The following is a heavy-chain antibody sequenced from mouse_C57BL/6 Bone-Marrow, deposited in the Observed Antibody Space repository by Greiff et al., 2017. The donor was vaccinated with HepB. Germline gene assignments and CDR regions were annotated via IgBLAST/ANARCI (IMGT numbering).Heavy chain of an antibody. Sequence: EVKLMESGGGLVKPGGSLKLSCAASGFTFSSYAMSWVRQTPEKRLEWVATISDGGSYTYYPDNVKGRFTISRDNAKNNLYLQMSHLKSEDTAMYYCARGATMVTTGYFDYWGQGTTLTVSS. CDR2: ISDGGSYT. V-gene: IGHV5-4*03. J-gene: IGHJ2*01. CDR1: GFTFSSYA. D-gene: IGHD2-1*01. CDR3: ARGATMVTTGYFDY.